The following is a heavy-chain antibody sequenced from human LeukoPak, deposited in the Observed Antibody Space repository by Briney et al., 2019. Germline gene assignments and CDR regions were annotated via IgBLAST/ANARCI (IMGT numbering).Heavy chain of an antibody. CDR3: ARGEGWVDAFDI. CDR2: IYYSGST. D-gene: IGHD1-26*01. V-gene: IGHV4-31*03. Sequence: PSQTLSLTCTVSGGSISSGGYYWSWIRQHPGKGLEWIGYIYYSGSTYYNPSLKSRVTISVDTSKNQFSLKLSSVTAADTAVYYCARGEGWVDAFDIWGQGTMVTVSS. J-gene: IGHJ3*02. CDR1: GGSISSGGYY.